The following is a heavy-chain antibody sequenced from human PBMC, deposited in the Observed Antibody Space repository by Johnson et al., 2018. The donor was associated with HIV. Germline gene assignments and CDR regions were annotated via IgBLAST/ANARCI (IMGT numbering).Heavy chain of an antibody. CDR3: TRGWGYAFDV. CDR1: GFTFSSYW. J-gene: IGHJ3*01. CDR2: INSDGRST. V-gene: IGHV3-74*02. D-gene: IGHD3-10*01. Sequence: VQLVESGGGLVQPGGSLRLSCAASGFTFSSYWMHWVRQAPGKGLVWVSRINSDGRSTSSADSVKGRFPISRENAKNTLYLQMNSLSAEDTAVYYCTRGWGYAFDVWGQWTMVTVSS.